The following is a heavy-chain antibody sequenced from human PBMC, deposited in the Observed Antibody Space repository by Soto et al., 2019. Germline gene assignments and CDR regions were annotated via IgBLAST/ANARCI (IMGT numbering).Heavy chain of an antibody. J-gene: IGHJ4*02. Sequence: SGGRLRRSCATSGLTLSRYTMHWVRQAPGKGLEWVAVMSYDEINKYYADSVKGRFTVSRDSSKNTLYLQMNSLRAEDTAVYYCAKVPYYDILYQFDYWGQGTLVTVPS. V-gene: IGHV3-30-3*01. D-gene: IGHD3-9*01. CDR1: GLTLSRYT. CDR2: MSYDEINK. CDR3: AKVPYYDILYQFDY.